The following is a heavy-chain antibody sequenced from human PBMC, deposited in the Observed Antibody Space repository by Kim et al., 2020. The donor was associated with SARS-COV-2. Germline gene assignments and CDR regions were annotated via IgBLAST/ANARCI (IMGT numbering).Heavy chain of an antibody. J-gene: IGHJ4*02. D-gene: IGHD5-18*01. CDR2: ISASGGTI. CDR1: GFTLSDHY. CDR3: ARDKGYTGFDY. V-gene: IGHV3-11*01. Sequence: GGSLRLSCVVSGFTLSDHYMSWVRQAPGKGLEWIAYISASGGTIRYADSVKGRCTISRDTDKNSLFLQIDSLRVDDTALSYCARDKGYTGFDYWGQGTRVTASS.